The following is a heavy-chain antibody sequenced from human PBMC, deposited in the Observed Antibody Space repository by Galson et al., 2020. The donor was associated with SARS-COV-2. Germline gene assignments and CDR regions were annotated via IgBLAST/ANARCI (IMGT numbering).Heavy chain of an antibody. Sequence: TFSLTSAVSEPSIRSGSNPWNWIRKPPGKGLEWMGSIPQSGGTYYNPSLKSRVTISGDRSKNQFSLRLSSVTAADTAVYYCARLHYGEYAPEAFDIWGPGTRVTVAS. CDR2: IPQSGGT. CDR1: EPSIRSGSNP. D-gene: IGHD4-17*01. V-gene: IGHV4-30-2*01. J-gene: IGHJ3*02. CDR3: ARLHYGEYAPEAFDI.